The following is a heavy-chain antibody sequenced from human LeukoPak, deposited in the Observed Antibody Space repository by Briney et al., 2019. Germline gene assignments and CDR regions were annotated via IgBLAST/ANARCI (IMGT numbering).Heavy chain of an antibody. Sequence: GGSLRLSCAASGFTFSNYWMTWVRQAPGKGLEWVANIKEDGSKKNYVDSLKGRFTISRDNAKNSLYLQMDSLRAEDTAVYYCATPLDYYDSSGYHQGGDWGQGTLVTVSS. CDR2: IKEDGSKK. D-gene: IGHD3-22*01. CDR3: ATPLDYYDSSGYHQGGD. J-gene: IGHJ4*02. CDR1: GFTFSNYW. V-gene: IGHV3-7*03.